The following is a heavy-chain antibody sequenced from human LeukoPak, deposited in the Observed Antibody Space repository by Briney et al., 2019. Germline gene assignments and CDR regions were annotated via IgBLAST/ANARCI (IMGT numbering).Heavy chain of an antibody. J-gene: IGHJ5*02. V-gene: IGHV5-51*01. CDR2: IYPGDSDT. CDR1: GYSFISYW. Sequence: GESLKISXKGSGYSFISYWIGWVRQRPGKGLEWMGIIYPGDSDTRYSPSFQGQVTISADKSISTAYLQWSSLKASDTAMYYCARRIAAAGTRWFDPWGQGTLVTVSS. CDR3: ARRIAAAGTRWFDP. D-gene: IGHD6-13*01.